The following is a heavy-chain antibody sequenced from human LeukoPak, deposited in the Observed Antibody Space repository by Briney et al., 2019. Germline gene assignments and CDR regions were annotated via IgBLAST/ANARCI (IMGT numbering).Heavy chain of an antibody. CDR3: ARDPPQGYDTSGYYANYYFDY. Sequence: WASVKVSCKASGYTFTSYYMHWVRQAPGQGLEWMGIINPSGGSTSYAQKFQGRVTMTRDTSTSTVYMELSSLRSEDTAVYYCARDPPQGYDTSGYYANYYFDYWGQGTLVTVSS. CDR1: GYTFTSYY. V-gene: IGHV1-46*01. D-gene: IGHD3-22*01. CDR2: INPSGGST. J-gene: IGHJ4*02.